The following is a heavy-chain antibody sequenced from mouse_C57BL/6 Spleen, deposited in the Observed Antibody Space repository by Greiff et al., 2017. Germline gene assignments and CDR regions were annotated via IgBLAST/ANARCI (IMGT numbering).Heavy chain of an antibody. CDR1: GYAFSSYW. CDR3: ASHGSSSWYFDV. Sequence: QVQLQQSGAELVKPGASVKISCKASGYAFSSYWMNWVKQRPGKGLEWIGQIYPGDGDTNYNGKFKGKATLTADKSPSTACMQLSSLTSEDSAFYFCASHGSSSWYFDVWGTGTTVTVSS. V-gene: IGHV1-80*01. J-gene: IGHJ1*03. CDR2: IYPGDGDT. D-gene: IGHD1-1*01.